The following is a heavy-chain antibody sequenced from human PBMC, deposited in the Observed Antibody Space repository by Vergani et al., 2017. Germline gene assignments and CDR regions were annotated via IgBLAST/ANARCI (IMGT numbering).Heavy chain of an antibody. CDR1: GGTFSSYA. Sequence: QVQLVQSGAEVKKPGSSVKVSCKASGGTFSSYAISWVRQAPGQGLEWMGRIIPILGIANYAQKFQGRVTITADKSTSTAYMELSSLRSEDTAVYYCARDLSERYSGYELIYYYYYVMDFWGQGTTVTVSS. CDR2: IIPILGIA. CDR3: ARDLSERYSGYELIYYYYYVMDF. D-gene: IGHD5-12*01. V-gene: IGHV1-69*04. J-gene: IGHJ6*02.